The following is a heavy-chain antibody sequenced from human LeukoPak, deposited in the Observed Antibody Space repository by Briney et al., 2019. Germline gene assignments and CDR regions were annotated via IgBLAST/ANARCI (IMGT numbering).Heavy chain of an antibody. CDR1: GFTLSNYW. CDR2: INGHGNTT. CDR3: SRGREYISNWNPFDF. Sequence: PGGSLRLSCAASGFTLSNYWMHWVRQVPGKGLVWVSSINGHGNTTKYADSVRGRFTISRDNAKNTLFLQMYSLRVDDTAVYFCSRGREYISNWNPFDFWGHGTLATVSS. J-gene: IGHJ4*01. D-gene: IGHD6-13*01. V-gene: IGHV3-74*01.